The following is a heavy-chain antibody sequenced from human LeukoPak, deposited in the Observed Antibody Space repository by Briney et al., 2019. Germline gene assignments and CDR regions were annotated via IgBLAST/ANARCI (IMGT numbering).Heavy chain of an antibody. CDR2: INSDGSST. CDR1: RFTFSSYW. CDR3: ARGSGYSYGYLSY. V-gene: IGHV3-74*01. J-gene: IGHJ4*02. D-gene: IGHD5-18*01. Sequence: GGSLRLSCAASRFTFSSYWMHWVRQAPGKGLVWVSRINSDGSSTSYADSVKGRFTISRDNAKNTLYLQMNSLRAEDTAVYYCARGSGYSYGYLSYWGQGTLVTVSS.